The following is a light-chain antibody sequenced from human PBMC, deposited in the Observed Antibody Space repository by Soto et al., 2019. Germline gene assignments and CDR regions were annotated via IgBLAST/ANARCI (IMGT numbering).Light chain of an antibody. Sequence: QSVLTQPASVSGSPGQSITISCTGTSSDVGFYKFVSWYQHHPGKAPKLIIYEVSNRPSGVSNRFSGSKSGNTASLTISGLEAEDEADYYCSSYRRSTTLFGGGTKLTVL. CDR3: SSYRRSTTL. CDR2: EVS. V-gene: IGLV2-14*01. J-gene: IGLJ2*01. CDR1: SSDVGFYKF.